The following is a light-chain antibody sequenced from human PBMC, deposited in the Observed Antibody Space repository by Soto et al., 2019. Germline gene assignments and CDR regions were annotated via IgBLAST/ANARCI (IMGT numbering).Light chain of an antibody. V-gene: IGKV1-33*01. J-gene: IGKJ5*01. CDR3: QQYDTRPIT. CDR1: QTTSSW. Sequence: DIHMTQSPSTLSGSVGDRVTITCRASQTTSSWLAWYQQKPGKAPKLLIYDASNLETGVPSRFSGSGSGTDFTFTISSLQSEDIATYYCQQYDTRPITFGQGTRLEIK. CDR2: DAS.